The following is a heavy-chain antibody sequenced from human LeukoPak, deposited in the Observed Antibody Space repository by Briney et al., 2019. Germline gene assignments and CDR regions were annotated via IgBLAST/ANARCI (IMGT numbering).Heavy chain of an antibody. Sequence: GGSLRLSCAASGFTFGSYAMSWVRQAPGKGLEWVSAISGSGGSTYYGDSVKGRFTISRDNSKNTLYLQMNSLRAEDTAVYYCAKRRTTAMVSYFDYWGQGTLVTVSS. V-gene: IGHV3-23*01. J-gene: IGHJ4*02. CDR3: AKRRTTAMVSYFDY. CDR2: ISGSGGST. D-gene: IGHD5-18*01. CDR1: GFTFGSYA.